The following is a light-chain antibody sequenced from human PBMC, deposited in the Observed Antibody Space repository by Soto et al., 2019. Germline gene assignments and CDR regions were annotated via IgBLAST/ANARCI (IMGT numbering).Light chain of an antibody. V-gene: IGKV1-5*01. CDR2: DAS. Sequence: DIQMTQSPSTVSASIGDRVTSTCRAIQSISSWLAWYQQKPGKAPKLLIYDASSLESGVPSRFSGSGSGTEFTLTISSLQPDDFATYYCQQYNSYSPWTFGQGTKVDIK. CDR3: QQYNSYSPWT. CDR1: QSISSW. J-gene: IGKJ1*01.